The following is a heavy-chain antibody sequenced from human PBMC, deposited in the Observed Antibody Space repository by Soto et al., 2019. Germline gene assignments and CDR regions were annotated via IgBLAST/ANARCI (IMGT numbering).Heavy chain of an antibody. CDR3: ARDPYKVDTDAAPAAYYFDF. Sequence: PGGSLRLSCAASGFTFSDYAMNWVRQAPGKGLEWVSSISSSGTYIYYADSVKGRFTVSRDNAKNSLELQMSTLKGEDTAVYFSARDPYKVDTDAAPAAYYFDFWGQGALVTVSS. CDR1: GFTFSDYA. CDR2: ISSSGTYI. D-gene: IGHD5-18*01. J-gene: IGHJ4*02. V-gene: IGHV3-21*01.